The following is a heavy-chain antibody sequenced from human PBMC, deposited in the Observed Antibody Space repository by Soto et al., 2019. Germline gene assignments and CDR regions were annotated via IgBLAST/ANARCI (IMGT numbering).Heavy chain of an antibody. V-gene: IGHV5-51*01. CDR2: IYPSDSDT. D-gene: IGHD4-17*01. J-gene: IGHJ4*02. CDR1: GYTFTIYW. CDR3: ARPANTVADHFDL. Sequence: PGESLKISCEVSGYTFTIYWIGLVRQMPGKGLEWMGIIYPSDSDTRYSPSFQGQVTISADQSINTAYLQWDCLKASDTAIYYCARPANTVADHFDLWGQGTPVTX.